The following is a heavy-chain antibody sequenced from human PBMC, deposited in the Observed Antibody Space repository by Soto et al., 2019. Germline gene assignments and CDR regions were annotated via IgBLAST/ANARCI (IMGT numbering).Heavy chain of an antibody. Sequence: ASVKVSCKASGYTFTSYDINWVRQATGQGLEXMGWXXXNXGXTXYXXXXQGRVTMTRSTSISTAYMELSSLRSEHTAVYYCATTNSGSYYSDYWGQGTLVTVSS. D-gene: IGHD1-26*01. CDR1: GYTFTSYD. J-gene: IGHJ4*02. CDR3: ATTNSGSYYSDY. V-gene: IGHV1-8*01. CDR2: XXXNXGXT.